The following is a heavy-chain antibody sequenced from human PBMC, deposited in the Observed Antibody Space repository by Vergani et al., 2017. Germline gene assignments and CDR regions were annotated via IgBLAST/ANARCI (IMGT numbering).Heavy chain of an antibody. V-gene: IGHV3-73*02. CDR3: TSPNYDIVTGYADY. J-gene: IGHJ4*02. Sequence: EVQLVESGGGLVQPGGSLKLSCAASGFPFSGSAMHWVRQASGKGLEWVGRIRSKANSYATAYAASVKGRFTISRDDAKNTAYLQMNSLKTEDTAVYYCTSPNYDIVTGYADYWGQGTLVAVSS. CDR2: IRSKANSYAT. D-gene: IGHD3-9*01. CDR1: GFPFSGSA.